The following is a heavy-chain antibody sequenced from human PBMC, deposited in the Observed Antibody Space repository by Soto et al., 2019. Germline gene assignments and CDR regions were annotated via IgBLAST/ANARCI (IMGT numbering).Heavy chain of an antibody. CDR3: AAGLACEICGRHLCSSFDY. J-gene: IGHJ4*02. Sequence: QMQLVQSGPEVKKPGTSVKVSCKASGFTFTSSAVQWVRQARGQRLEWIGWIVAGSGNTHYAQKYQERATITRDMPTRPAYLELSSLRSEDTAVYYCAAGLACEICGRHLCSSFDYWGQGTLVTVSS. V-gene: IGHV1-58*01. CDR1: GFTFTSSA. CDR2: IVAGSGNT. D-gene: IGHD3-10*02.